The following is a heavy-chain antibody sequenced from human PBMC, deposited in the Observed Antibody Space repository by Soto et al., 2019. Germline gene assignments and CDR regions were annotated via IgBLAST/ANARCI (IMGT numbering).Heavy chain of an antibody. Sequence: SETLSLTCTVSGGSISSGGYYWNWIRQYPGKGLEWIAYIYQSGAPYYNPSLKSRATISIDRSKNQFSLMLDSVTAADTAVYYCARHLRLDSWGPGTLVTVSS. CDR2: IYQSGAP. D-gene: IGHD2-21*02. V-gene: IGHV4-31*03. CDR3: ARHLRLDS. CDR1: GGSISSGGYY. J-gene: IGHJ4*02.